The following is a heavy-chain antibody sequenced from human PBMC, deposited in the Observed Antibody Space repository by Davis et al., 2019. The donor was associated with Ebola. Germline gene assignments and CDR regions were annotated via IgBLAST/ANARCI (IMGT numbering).Heavy chain of an antibody. D-gene: IGHD1-1*01. Sequence: GESLKISCAASGFSVSGPYMTWVRQAPGKGLEWLAVIYSGGDSYYADSVQGRFTISRDTSQNTLYLQMSSLRVDDTAVYYCARDLGLEWSHWGQGTLVTVSS. CDR2: IYSGGDS. CDR3: ARDLGLEWSH. CDR1: GFSVSGPY. J-gene: IGHJ4*02. V-gene: IGHV3-53*01.